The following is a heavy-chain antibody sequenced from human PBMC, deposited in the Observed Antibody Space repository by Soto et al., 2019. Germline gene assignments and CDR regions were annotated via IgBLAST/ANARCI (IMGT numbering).Heavy chain of an antibody. CDR2: IYWDDDK. Sequence: QITLKESGPTVVNPTETLTLTCTFSGFSLTTSGVGVGWVRQSPGKAPKWLALIYWDDDKRYSTSLKSRLTITKDTSKNQVVLTMANVDPADTATYYCAHRVLRTVFGLVTTTAIYFDFWGQGTPVVVSS. CDR3: AHRVLRTVFGLVTTTAIYFDF. V-gene: IGHV2-5*02. J-gene: IGHJ4*02. D-gene: IGHD3-3*01. CDR1: GFSLTTSGVG.